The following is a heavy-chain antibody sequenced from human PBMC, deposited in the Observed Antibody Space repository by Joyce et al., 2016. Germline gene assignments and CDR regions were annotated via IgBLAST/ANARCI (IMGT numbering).Heavy chain of an antibody. V-gene: IGHV3-74*01. J-gene: IGHJ4*02. CDR2: DGSDGSGT. CDR3: GSVFEY. Sequence: EVQLVESGGGLLQPGGSLRLSCAASGFTFTNYWMHWVRQAPGKGLVWVARDGSDGSGTSYADSVKGRFTISRDNAKNMVYLQMNSLRIEDTAVYYCGSVFEYWGRGALVTVSS. CDR1: GFTFTNYW.